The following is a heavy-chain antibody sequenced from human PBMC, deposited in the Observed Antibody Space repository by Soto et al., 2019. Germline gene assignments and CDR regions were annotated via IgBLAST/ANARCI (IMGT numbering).Heavy chain of an antibody. J-gene: IGHJ5*02. CDR2: IYYTGRT. CDR1: GGSISSYY. Sequence: QVQLQESGPGLVKPSETLSLTCTVSGGSISSYYWSWIRQSPGKGLEWIGYIYYTGRTNYNPSLKSRVTISLDTSKNQFSLNLSSVTAADTAVYYGARGLLWCGGDFDPWGQGTLVTVAS. V-gene: IGHV4-59*01. D-gene: IGHD3-10*01. CDR3: ARGLLWCGGDFDP.